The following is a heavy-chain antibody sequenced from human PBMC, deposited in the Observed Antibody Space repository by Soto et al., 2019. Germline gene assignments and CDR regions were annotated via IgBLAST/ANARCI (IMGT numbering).Heavy chain of an antibody. J-gene: IGHJ5*02. Sequence: SGPTLVNPTQTLTLTCTFSGFSLSTSGVGVGWIRQPPGKALEWLALIYWDDDKRYGPSLKSRLTITKDTSKNQVVLTMTNMDPVDTATYYCAHRGYSMVRDNWFDPWGQGTLVTVSS. V-gene: IGHV2-5*05. D-gene: IGHD3-10*01. CDR1: GFSLSTSGVG. CDR2: IYWDDDK. CDR3: AHRGYSMVRDNWFDP.